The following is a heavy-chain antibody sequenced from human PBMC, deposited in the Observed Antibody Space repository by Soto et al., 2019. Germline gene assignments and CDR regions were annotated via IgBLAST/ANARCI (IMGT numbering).Heavy chain of an antibody. J-gene: IGHJ5*02. Sequence: SETLSLTCTVSGGSISRYYWSWIRQPPGKGLEWIGYVYNSGSTNYNPSLKSRVTISVDTSKNQFSLKLNSVTAADTAVYYCARRAVVAVTGSLDNWLDPWGQGILVTVSS. CDR1: GGSISRYY. CDR2: VYNSGST. CDR3: ARRAVVAVTGSLDNWLDP. V-gene: IGHV4-59*01. D-gene: IGHD2-21*01.